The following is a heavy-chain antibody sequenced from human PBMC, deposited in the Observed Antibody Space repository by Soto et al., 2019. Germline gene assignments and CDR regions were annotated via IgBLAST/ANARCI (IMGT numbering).Heavy chain of an antibody. CDR2: ISAYNGNT. CDR3: ARLVVVVAAKGVPPFDP. CDR1: GYTFTSYA. J-gene: IGHJ5*02. Sequence: ASVKVSCKASGYTFTSYAMHWVRQAPGQRLEWMGWISAYNGNTNYAQKLQGRVTMTTDTSTSTAYMELRSLRSDDTAVYYCARLVVVVAAKGVPPFDPWGQGTLVTVSS. V-gene: IGHV1-18*01. D-gene: IGHD2-15*01.